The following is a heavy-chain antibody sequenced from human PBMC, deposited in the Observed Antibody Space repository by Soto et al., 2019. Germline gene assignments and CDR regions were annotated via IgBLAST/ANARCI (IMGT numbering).Heavy chain of an antibody. V-gene: IGHV2-5*02. J-gene: IGHJ4*02. CDR1: GFSLRNSGVG. Sequence: QITLKESGPTLVKPTQTLTLTCTFSGFSLRNSGVGVGWIRQPPGKALEWLALIYWDDDKRYSPSLKRRLNITMDTSKNQVVGTMTCMDAVDTSSYYCAPLPTGGCYFYYWGQGTLGTVSS. CDR2: IYWDDDK. D-gene: IGHD4-17*01. CDR3: APLPTGGCYFYY.